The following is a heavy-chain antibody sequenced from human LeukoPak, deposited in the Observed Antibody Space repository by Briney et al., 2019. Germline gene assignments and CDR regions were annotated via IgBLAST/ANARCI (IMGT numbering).Heavy chain of an antibody. Sequence: PSETLTLTCIVSGASVRSDAYYWSWIRQPPGKGLERIGYMFEGGRTNYNPSLQGRVTISVDTSKNQFSLSVSSVTAADTAVYYCGSLNTDYYDSSGYYNHFWGQGTLVTVSS. D-gene: IGHD3-22*01. CDR2: MFEGGRT. J-gene: IGHJ4*02. CDR3: GSLNTDYYDSSGYYNHF. V-gene: IGHV4-61*08. CDR1: GASVRSDAYY.